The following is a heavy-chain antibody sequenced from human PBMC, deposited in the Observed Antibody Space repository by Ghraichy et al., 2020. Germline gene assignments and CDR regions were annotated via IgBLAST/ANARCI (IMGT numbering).Heavy chain of an antibody. V-gene: IGHV3-53*01. D-gene: IGHD3/OR15-3a*01. CDR1: GFTVSSNY. CDR2: IYSGGST. CDR3: ASGLPFDY. J-gene: IGHJ4*02. Sequence: GGSLRLSCAPSGFTVSSNYMSWVRQAPGKGLEWVSVIYSGGSTYYADSVKGRFTISRDNSKNTLYLQMNSLRAEDTAVYYCASGLPFDYWGQGTLVTVSS.